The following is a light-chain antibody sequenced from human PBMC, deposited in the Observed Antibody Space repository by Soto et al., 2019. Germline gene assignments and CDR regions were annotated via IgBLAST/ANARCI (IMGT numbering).Light chain of an antibody. CDR3: QQYRSYWT. J-gene: IGKJ1*01. CDR2: DAS. CDR1: QTIYTW. V-gene: IGKV1-5*01. Sequence: DIQITPSPSTLSASLGDKVTIACRASQTIYTWLAWYQQRPGKAPKLLIYDASFLGRGVPSRFSGSGSGTLFPIISSMLHPDYSATYCRQQYRSYWTFGQGTKVDI.